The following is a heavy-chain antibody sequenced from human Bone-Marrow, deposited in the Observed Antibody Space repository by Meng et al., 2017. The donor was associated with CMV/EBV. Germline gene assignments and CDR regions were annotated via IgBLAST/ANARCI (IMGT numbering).Heavy chain of an antibody. J-gene: IGHJ3*02. V-gene: IGHV3-30*02. CDR1: GFTFSSYG. CDR2: IRYDGSNK. D-gene: IGHD5-12*01. CDR3: APFDIVATIDGAFDI. Sequence: GESLKISCAASGFTFSSYGMHWVRQAPGKGLEWVAFIRYDGSNKYYADSVKGRFTISRDNSKNTLYLQMNSLRAEDTAVYYCAPFDIVATIDGAFDIWGQGTMATVSS.